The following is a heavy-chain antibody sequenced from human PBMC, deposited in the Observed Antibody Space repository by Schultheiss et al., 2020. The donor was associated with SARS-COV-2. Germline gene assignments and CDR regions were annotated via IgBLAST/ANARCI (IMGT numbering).Heavy chain of an antibody. J-gene: IGHJ4*02. V-gene: IGHV3-48*03. CDR2: ISSSGSTK. Sequence: GGSLRLSCAASGFSFSSYEMNWVRQAPGKGLEWVSYISSSGSTKFYADSVKGRFTISRDKAKNSLYLQMNSLRAEDTAVYYCAREMGAGFEPPDYWGQGTLVTVSS. CDR1: GFSFSSYE. CDR3: AREMGAGFEPPDY. D-gene: IGHD1-26*01.